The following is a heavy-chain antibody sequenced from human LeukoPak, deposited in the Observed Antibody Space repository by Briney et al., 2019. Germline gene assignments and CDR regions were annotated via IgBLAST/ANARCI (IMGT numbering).Heavy chain of an antibody. Sequence: SETLSLTCTVSGYSISSGYYWGWIRQPPGKGLEWIGSIYYSGSTYYNPSLKSRVTISVDTSKNQFSLKLSSVTAADTAVYYCARRFGSGFNCFDPWGQGTLVTVSS. J-gene: IGHJ5*02. CDR3: ARRFGSGFNCFDP. V-gene: IGHV4-38-2*02. CDR1: GYSISSGYY. D-gene: IGHD6-19*01. CDR2: IYYSGST.